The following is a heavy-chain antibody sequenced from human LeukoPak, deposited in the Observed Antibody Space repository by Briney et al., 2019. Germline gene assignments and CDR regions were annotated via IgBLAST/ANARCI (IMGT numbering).Heavy chain of an antibody. Sequence: PSETLSLTCTVSGGSISTSSFYWGWIRQPPGKGLEWIGSMYYSGSTYYNPSLKSRVTISVDTSKNQFSLRLSSVTAADMAVYFCAKGLRYLSFNDAFDIWGQGTMVTVSS. CDR3: AKGLRYLSFNDAFDI. D-gene: IGHD3-9*01. V-gene: IGHV4-39*01. J-gene: IGHJ3*02. CDR1: GGSISTSSFY. CDR2: MYYSGST.